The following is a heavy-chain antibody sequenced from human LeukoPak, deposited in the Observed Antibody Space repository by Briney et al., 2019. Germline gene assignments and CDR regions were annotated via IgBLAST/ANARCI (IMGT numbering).Heavy chain of an antibody. J-gene: IGHJ4*02. Sequence: PGGSLRLSCAASGFTFSSYAMHWVRQAPGKGLEWVAVISYDGSNKYYADSVKGRFTISRDNSKNTLYLQMNSLRAEDTAVYYCARQVPAAKGAFDYWGQGTLVTVSS. CDR2: ISYDGSNK. V-gene: IGHV3-30-3*01. D-gene: IGHD2-2*01. CDR1: GFTFSSYA. CDR3: ARQVPAAKGAFDY.